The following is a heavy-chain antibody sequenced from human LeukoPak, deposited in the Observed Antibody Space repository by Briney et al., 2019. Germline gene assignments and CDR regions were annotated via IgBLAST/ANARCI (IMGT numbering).Heavy chain of an antibody. CDR3: ASLARRGYSYRHDY. D-gene: IGHD5-18*01. CDR1: GGSISTSSYY. J-gene: IGHJ4*02. Sequence: PSETLSLTCTVSGGSISTSSYYWGWVRQPPGKGLEWIGNIFYSGSTYYSPSLKSRVTISVDTSKNQFSLKLSSVAAADTAVYYCASLARRGYSYRHDYWGQGTLVTVSS. CDR2: IFYSGST. V-gene: IGHV4-39*07.